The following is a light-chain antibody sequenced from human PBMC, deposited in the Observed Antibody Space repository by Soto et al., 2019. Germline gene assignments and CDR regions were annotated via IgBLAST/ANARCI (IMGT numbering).Light chain of an antibody. V-gene: IGLV2-14*01. CDR1: SSDVSGYNY. J-gene: IGLJ2*01. CDR2: DVS. Sequence: QSALTQPASVSGSPGQSITISCTGTSSDVSGYNYVSWYQQHPGKATKLMIYDVSNRPSGVSNRFSGSKSGNTASLTISGLQAEDEAEYYCSSYTSSSTLYVVFGGGTKRIVL. CDR3: SSYTSSSTLYVV.